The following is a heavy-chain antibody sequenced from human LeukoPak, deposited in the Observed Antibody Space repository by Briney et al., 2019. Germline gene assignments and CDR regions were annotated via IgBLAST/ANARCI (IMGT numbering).Heavy chain of an antibody. CDR2: IYYSGGT. V-gene: IGHV4-31*03. J-gene: IGHJ4*02. CDR1: GGSISSGGYY. Sequence: SETLSLTCTVSGGSISSGGYYWSWIRQHPGKGLEWIGYIYYSGGTYYNPSLKSRVTISVDTSKNQFSLKLSSVTAADTAVYYCARGATVTPIDYWGQGTLVTVSS. D-gene: IGHD4-17*01. CDR3: ARGATVTPIDY.